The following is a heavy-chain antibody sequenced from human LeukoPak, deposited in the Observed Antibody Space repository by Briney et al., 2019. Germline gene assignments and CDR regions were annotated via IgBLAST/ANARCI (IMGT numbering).Heavy chain of an antibody. V-gene: IGHV4-39*07. CDR1: GGSISSSSYY. CDR3: ARGKTYYDFWSGYYTGNWFDP. D-gene: IGHD3-3*01. CDR2: IYYSGST. J-gene: IGHJ5*02. Sequence: SETLSLTCTVSGGSISSSSYYWGWIRQPAGKGLEWIGSIYYSGSTYYNPSLKSRVTISVDTSKNQFSLKLSSVTAADTAVYYCARGKTYYDFWSGYYTGNWFDPWGQGTLVTVSS.